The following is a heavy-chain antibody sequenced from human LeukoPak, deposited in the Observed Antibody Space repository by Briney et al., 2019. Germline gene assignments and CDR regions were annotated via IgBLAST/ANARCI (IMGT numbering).Heavy chain of an antibody. CDR1: CYSFTTYG. Sequence: GPVKVSSKASCYSFTTYGITWVGQAPGQEREWMGWISAYNGNTNYAQKLQGRVSMTTDSSTNTAYMELRSLRSDDTAIYYCARDMIAVRPNWFDPWGQGTLVTVSS. J-gene: IGHJ5*02. CDR2: ISAYNGNT. D-gene: IGHD6-6*01. V-gene: IGHV1-18*01. CDR3: ARDMIAVRPNWFDP.